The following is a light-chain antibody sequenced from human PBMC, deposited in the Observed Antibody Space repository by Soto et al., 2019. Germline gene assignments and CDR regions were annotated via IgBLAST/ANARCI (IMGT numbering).Light chain of an antibody. CDR2: EVS. V-gene: IGLV2-14*01. Sequence: QSVLTQPASVSGSPGQSITISCTGTSSDIGGYNYVSWYQQHPGNAPKLMIYEVSNRPSGVSNRFSSSKSGNTASLTISGLRAEDEANYYCSSFTTSSTLLFGGGTKLTVL. CDR1: SSDIGGYNY. CDR3: SSFTTSSTLL. J-gene: IGLJ2*01.